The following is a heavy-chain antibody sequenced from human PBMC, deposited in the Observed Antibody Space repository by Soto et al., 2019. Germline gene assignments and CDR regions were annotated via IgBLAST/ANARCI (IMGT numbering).Heavy chain of an antibody. D-gene: IGHD2-2*01. J-gene: IGHJ6*02. V-gene: IGHV1-69*01. CDR3: ARSQGSSTSLEIYYYYYYGMDV. Sequence: QVQLVQSGVEVEEPGSSVKVSCKASGGTFGSYAISWVRQAPGQGLAWMGGIIPIPGTANYAQKFQGRVTIAADESTSTAYMALSSLRSEDTALYYCARSQGSSTSLEIYYYYYYGMDVWGQGTTVTVSS. CDR1: GGTFGSYA. CDR2: IIPIPGTA.